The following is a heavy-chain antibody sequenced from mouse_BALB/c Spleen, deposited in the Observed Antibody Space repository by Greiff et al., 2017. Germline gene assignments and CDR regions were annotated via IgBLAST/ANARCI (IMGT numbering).Heavy chain of an antibody. CDR2: IDPANGNT. CDR3: ARDGYVAY. CDR1: GFNITDTY. Sequence: EVQLQQSGAELVKPGASVKLSCTASGFNITDTYMHWVKQRPEQGLEWIGRIDPANGNTKYDPKFQGKATITADTSSNTAYLQLSSLTSEDTAVDYCARDGYVAYWGQGTLVTVSA. V-gene: IGHV14-3*02. D-gene: IGHD1-2*01. J-gene: IGHJ3*01.